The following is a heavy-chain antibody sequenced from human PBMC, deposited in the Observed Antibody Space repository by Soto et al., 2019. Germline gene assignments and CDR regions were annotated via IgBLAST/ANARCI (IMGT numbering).Heavy chain of an antibody. Sequence: QLQLQESGPGLVKPSETLSLTCTVSGGSVSSSSYYWGWIRQPPGKGLEWSGIIYYSGSTYYNPSIKSRVTIYVDTSKIQFSPKLTSVTAADTAVYYCARQRGPSGSFDYWGQGTLVTVS. V-gene: IGHV4-39*01. CDR3: ARQRGPSGSFDY. CDR2: IYYSGST. D-gene: IGHD3-10*01. J-gene: IGHJ4*02. CDR1: GGSVSSSSYY.